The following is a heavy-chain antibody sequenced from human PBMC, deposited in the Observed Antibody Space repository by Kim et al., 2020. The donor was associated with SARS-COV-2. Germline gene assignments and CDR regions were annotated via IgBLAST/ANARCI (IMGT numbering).Heavy chain of an antibody. J-gene: IGHJ4*02. D-gene: IGHD6-13*01. V-gene: IGHV3-23*01. Sequence: SYAVSVKGRFTISRDNSKSTLTLQLNSLRAEDTAVYYCAKVDSSSWYFDYWGQGTLVTVSS. CDR3: AKVDSSSWYFDY.